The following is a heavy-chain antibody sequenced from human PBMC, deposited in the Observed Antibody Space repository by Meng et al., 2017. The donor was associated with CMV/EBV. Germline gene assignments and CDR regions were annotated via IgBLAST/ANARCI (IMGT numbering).Heavy chain of an antibody. D-gene: IGHD3-3*01. CDR2: IWYDGSNK. Sequence: GGSLKISCAASGFTFSSYGMHWVRQAPGKGLEWVAVIWYDGSNKYYADSVKGRFTISRDNSKNTLYLQMNSLRAEDTAVYYCAKVSSAYDFWSGLFGMDVWGQGTTVTVSS. J-gene: IGHJ6*02. V-gene: IGHV3-33*06. CDR3: AKVSSAYDFWSGLFGMDV. CDR1: GFTFSSYG.